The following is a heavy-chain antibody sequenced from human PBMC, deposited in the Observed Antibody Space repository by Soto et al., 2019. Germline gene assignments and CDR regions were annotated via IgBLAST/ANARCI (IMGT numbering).Heavy chain of an antibody. CDR1: GFTFSSYA. D-gene: IGHD3-10*01. J-gene: IGHJ6*02. CDR3: AKDAPLITMVRGVPRYGMDV. CDR2: ISGSGGST. Sequence: GGSLRLSCAASGFTFSSYAMSWVRQAPGKGLEWVSAISGSGGSTYYADSVKGRFTISRDNSKNTLYLQMNSLRAEDTAVYYCAKDAPLITMVRGVPRYGMDVWGQGTTVTVSS. V-gene: IGHV3-23*01.